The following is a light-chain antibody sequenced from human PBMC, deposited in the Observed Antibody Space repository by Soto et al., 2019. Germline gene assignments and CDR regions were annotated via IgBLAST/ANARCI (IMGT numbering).Light chain of an antibody. J-gene: IGLJ7*01. Sequence: QSVLTQPPSVSGAPGQRVTISCTGSSSNIGAGFDVHWYQQLPGTAPKLLIYGNINRPSGVPDRFSGSKSGTSASLAITGLQAEDEADYYCQSYDSSLRGTVFGGGTQLTV. CDR2: GNI. CDR1: SSNIGAGFD. CDR3: QSYDSSLRGTV. V-gene: IGLV1-40*01.